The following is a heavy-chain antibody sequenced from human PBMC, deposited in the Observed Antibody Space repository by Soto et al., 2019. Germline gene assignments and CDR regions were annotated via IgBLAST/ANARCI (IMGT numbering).Heavy chain of an antibody. CDR1: GGSISSYY. Sequence: LPLTCTVSGGSISSYYWSWIRQPPGKGLEWIGYIYYSGSTNYNPSLKSRVTISVDTSKNQFSLKLSSVTAADTAVYYCARGRAAAGLDFDYWGQGTLVTVSS. CDR3: ARGRAAAGLDFDY. J-gene: IGHJ4*02. CDR2: IYYSGST. V-gene: IGHV4-59*01. D-gene: IGHD6-13*01.